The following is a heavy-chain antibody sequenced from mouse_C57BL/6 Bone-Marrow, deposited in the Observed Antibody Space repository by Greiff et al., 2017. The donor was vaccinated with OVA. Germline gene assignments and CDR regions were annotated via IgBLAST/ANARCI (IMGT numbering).Heavy chain of an antibody. CDR2: IHPNSGST. CDR3: ASHYYGSSYKAMDY. J-gene: IGHJ4*01. V-gene: IGHV1-64*01. Sequence: VQLQQSGAELVKPGASVKLSCKASGYTFTSYWMHWVKQRPGQGLEWIGMIHPNSGSTNYNEKFKSKATLTVDKSSSTAYMQLSSLTSEDSAVYYCASHYYGSSYKAMDYWGQGTSVTVSS. D-gene: IGHD1-1*01. CDR1: GYTFTSYW.